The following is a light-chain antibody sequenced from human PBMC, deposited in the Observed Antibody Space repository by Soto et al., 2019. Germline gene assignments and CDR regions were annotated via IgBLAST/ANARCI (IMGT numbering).Light chain of an antibody. V-gene: IGLV1-40*01. J-gene: IGLJ1*01. Sequence: QSVLTQPPSVSGAPGQRVTISCTGSSSNIGAGYDVHWYQQLPGTAPKLLIYSNNNRPSGVPDRFSGSKSGTSASLAITGLQAEDEADYYCQSYDISLSGYVFGTGTQLTVL. CDR1: SSNIGAGYD. CDR2: SNN. CDR3: QSYDISLSGYV.